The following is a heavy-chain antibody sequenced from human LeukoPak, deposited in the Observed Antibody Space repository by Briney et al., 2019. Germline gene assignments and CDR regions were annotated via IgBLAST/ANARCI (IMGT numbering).Heavy chain of an antibody. J-gene: IGHJ3*02. Sequence: GGSLRLSCSASGFIFSTYTMYWIRQAPGKGLEWVSYISSSSSYTNYADSVKGRFTISRDNAKNSLYLQMNSLRAEDTAVYYCARASSGYHAFDIWGQGTMVTVSS. CDR1: GFIFSTYT. D-gene: IGHD6-19*01. CDR3: ARASSGYHAFDI. V-gene: IGHV3-21*05. CDR2: ISSSSSYT.